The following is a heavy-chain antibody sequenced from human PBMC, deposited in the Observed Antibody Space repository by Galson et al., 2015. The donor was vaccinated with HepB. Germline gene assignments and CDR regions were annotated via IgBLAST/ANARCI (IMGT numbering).Heavy chain of an antibody. D-gene: IGHD5-24*01. V-gene: IGHV1-18*01. J-gene: IGHJ4*02. CDR1: GYTFTRYS. CDR3: ARGGLATMGGPSFDS. Sequence: SVKVSCKASGYTFTRYSISWVRQAPGQGLEWMGSITSNNGDTNYAENFQGRVTMTADRSTSTAYMELRSLRSGDTAVDYCARGGLATMGGPSFDSWGQGTLVTVSS. CDR2: ITSNNGDT.